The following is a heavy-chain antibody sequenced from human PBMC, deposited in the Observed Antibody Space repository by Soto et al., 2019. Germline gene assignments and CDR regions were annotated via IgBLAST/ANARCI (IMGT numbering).Heavy chain of an antibody. D-gene: IGHD1-26*01. CDR1: GFTFSSYA. V-gene: IGHV3-30-3*01. CDR2: ISYDGSNK. J-gene: IGHJ4*02. Sequence: QVQLVESGGGVVQPGRSLRLSCAASGFTFSSYAMHWVRQAPGKGLEWVAVISYDGSNKYYADSVKGRFTISRDDSKNTLYLQMNSLRAEDTAVYYCARGLVGATTLGYYFDYWGQGTLVTVSS. CDR3: ARGLVGATTLGYYFDY.